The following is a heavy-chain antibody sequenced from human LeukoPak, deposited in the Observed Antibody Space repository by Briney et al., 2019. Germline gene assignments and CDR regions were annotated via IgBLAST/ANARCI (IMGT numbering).Heavy chain of an antibody. V-gene: IGHV3-49*04. D-gene: IGHD2-21*02. CDR2: IRSKAYGGTT. Sequence: GGSLRLSCAASGFTVNNEYMYWVRQAPGKGLEWVGFIRSKAYGGTTEYAASVKGRFTISRDDSKSIAYLQMNSLKTEDTAVYYCTRAAYCGGDCFDWYFDLWGRGTLVTVSS. J-gene: IGHJ2*01. CDR1: GFTVNNEY. CDR3: TRAAYCGGDCFDWYFDL.